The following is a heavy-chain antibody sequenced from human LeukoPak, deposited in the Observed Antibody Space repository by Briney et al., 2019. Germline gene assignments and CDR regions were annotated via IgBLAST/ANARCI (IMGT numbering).Heavy chain of an antibody. CDR2: ISGSGGST. D-gene: IGHD2-2*01. V-gene: IGHV3-23*01. Sequence: SGGSLRLSCAASGFTFSSYAMSWVRQAPGKGLEWVSAISGSGGSTYYADSVKGRFTISRDNSKNTLYLQMNSLRAEDTAVYYCAKAIVVVPAASLRYYFDYWGQGTLVTVSS. CDR3: AKAIVVVPAASLRYYFDY. CDR1: GFTFSSYA. J-gene: IGHJ4*02.